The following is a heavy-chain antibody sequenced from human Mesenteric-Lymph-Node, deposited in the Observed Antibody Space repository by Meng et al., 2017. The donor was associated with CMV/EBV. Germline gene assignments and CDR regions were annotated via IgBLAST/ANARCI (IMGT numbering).Heavy chain of an antibody. CDR3: ARGGPSITIFGVVRYYYGMDV. CDR1: GFTFSSYE. CDR2: ISSSGSTI. J-gene: IGHJ6*02. Sequence: GGSLRLSCAASGFTFSSYEMNWVRQAPGKGLEWVSYISSSGSTIYYADSVKGRFTISRDNAKNSLYLQMNSLRAEDTAVYYCARGGPSITIFGVVRYYYGMDVWGQGTTVTVSS. D-gene: IGHD3-3*01. V-gene: IGHV3-48*03.